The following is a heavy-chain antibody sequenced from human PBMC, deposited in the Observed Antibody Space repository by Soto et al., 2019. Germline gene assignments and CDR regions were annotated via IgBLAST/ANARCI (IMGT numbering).Heavy chain of an antibody. CDR1: GYTFTSYG. CDR2: ISAYNGNT. D-gene: IGHD6-13*01. CDR3: ARGGYSSSWASYYGTDV. J-gene: IGHJ6*02. Sequence: ASVKVSCKASGYTFTSYGISWVRQAPGQGLEWMGWISAYNGNTNYAQKLQGRVTMTTDTSTSTAYMELRSLRSDDTAVYYCARGGYSSSWASYYGTDVWGQGTTVTVSS. V-gene: IGHV1-18*01.